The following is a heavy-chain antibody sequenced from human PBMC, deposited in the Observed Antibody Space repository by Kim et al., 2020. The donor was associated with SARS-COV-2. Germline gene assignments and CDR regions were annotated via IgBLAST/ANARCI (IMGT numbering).Heavy chain of an antibody. CDR2: IYYSGST. CDR3: ARDRGYCSSTSCQEGYYYYGMDV. D-gene: IGHD2-2*01. CDR1: GGSISSYY. Sequence: SETLSLTCTVSGGSISSYYWSWIRQPPGKGLEWIGYIYYSGSTNYNPSLKSRVTISVDTSKNQFSLKLSSVTAADTAVYYCARDRGYCSSTSCQEGYYYYGMDVWGQGTTVTVSS. J-gene: IGHJ6*02. V-gene: IGHV4-59*13.